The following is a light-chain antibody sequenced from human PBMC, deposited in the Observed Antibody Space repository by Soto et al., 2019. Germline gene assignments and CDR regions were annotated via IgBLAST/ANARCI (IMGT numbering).Light chain of an antibody. CDR3: YSYAGRNIWV. V-gene: IGLV2-11*01. CDR2: GVT. CDR1: KSDLGAYNY. Sequence: QSALTQPRSVSGSPGQSVTISCTGTKSDLGAYNYVSWFQQHPGKTPKLMIFGVTERPSGVPDRFSGSKSGNTASLTVSGLQADDEAVYYCYSYAGRNIWVFGGGTKLTVL. J-gene: IGLJ3*02.